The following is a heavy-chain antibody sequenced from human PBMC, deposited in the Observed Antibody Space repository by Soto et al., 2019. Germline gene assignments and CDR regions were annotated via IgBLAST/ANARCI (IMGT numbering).Heavy chain of an antibody. CDR1: GFTFSSRW. Sequence: EVQLVESGGGLVQTGGSLRLSCAASGFTFSSRWMHWVRQAPGKGLVWVSRINSDGTTINYADSVKGRFTISRDNAKNTLYLQINSLRAEDTAVYYCARGTQTTVTTRLFDCWGQGTLVTVSS. CDR3: ARGTQTTVTTRLFDC. V-gene: IGHV3-74*01. D-gene: IGHD4-17*01. CDR2: INSDGTTI. J-gene: IGHJ4*02.